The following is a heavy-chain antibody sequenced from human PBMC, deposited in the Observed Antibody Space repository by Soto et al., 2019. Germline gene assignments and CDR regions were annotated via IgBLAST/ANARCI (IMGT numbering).Heavy chain of an antibody. CDR2: ISGSGGST. J-gene: IGHJ4*02. CDR3: ANALDGKYSSGLDY. D-gene: IGHD6-19*01. V-gene: IGHV3-23*01. CDR1: GFTFSSYA. Sequence: HPGGSLRLSCAASGFTFSSYAMSWVRQAPGKGLEWVSAISGSGGSTYYADSVKGRFTISRDNSKNTLYLQMNSLRAEDTAVYYCANALDGKYSSGLDYWGQGTLVTVSS.